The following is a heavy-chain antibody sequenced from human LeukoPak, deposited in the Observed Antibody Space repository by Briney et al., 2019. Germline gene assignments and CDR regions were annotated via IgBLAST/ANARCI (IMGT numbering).Heavy chain of an antibody. Sequence: TLSLTCTVSGGSISSGGYYWSWIRQHPGKGLEWIGYIYYSGSNYYNPSLKSRVTISVDTSKNQFSLKLSSVTAANTAVYYCARGKGAAADFDYWGQGTLVTVSS. CDR3: ARGKGAAADFDY. J-gene: IGHJ4*02. CDR2: IYYSGSN. V-gene: IGHV4-31*03. D-gene: IGHD6-13*01. CDR1: GGSISSGGYY.